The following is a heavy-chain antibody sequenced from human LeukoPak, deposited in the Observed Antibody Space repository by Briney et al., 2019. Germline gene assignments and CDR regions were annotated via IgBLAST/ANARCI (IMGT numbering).Heavy chain of an antibody. CDR1: SGSISTGIW. V-gene: IGHV4-4*02. Sequence: SETLSLTCAVSSGSISTGIWWSWVRHLPGKGLEWIGEIYHSGSTTYNPSLTSRATISVDKSKGQFSLKVNSVTAEDTTIYYCASKSTTSDAFDMWGQGTMVTVSS. CDR2: IYHSGST. D-gene: IGHD4-11*01. J-gene: IGHJ3*02. CDR3: ASKSTTSDAFDM.